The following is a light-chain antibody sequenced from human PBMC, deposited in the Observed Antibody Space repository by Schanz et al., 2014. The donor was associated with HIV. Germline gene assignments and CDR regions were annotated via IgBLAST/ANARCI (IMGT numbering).Light chain of an antibody. CDR2: DVS. V-gene: IGLV2-11*01. CDR3: AAWDDSLNGRV. J-gene: IGLJ3*02. Sequence: QSALTQPRSVSGSPGQSVTISCIGVRVDVGDYPHVSWYQQHPGKAPKLLIYDVSNRPSGVPDRFSGSKSGTSASLAISGLQSEDEADYYCAAWDDSLNGRVFGGGTKVTVL. CDR1: RVDVGDYPH.